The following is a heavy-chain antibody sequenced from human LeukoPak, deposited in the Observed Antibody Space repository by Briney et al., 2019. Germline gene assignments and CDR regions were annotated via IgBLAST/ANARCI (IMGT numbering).Heavy chain of an antibody. J-gene: IGHJ4*02. CDR3: AKVIRMILPVS. CDR1: GFTFSSYG. Sequence: GGSLRLSCAASGFTFSSYGMHWVRQAPGKGLEWVAVISYDGSNKYYADSVKGRFTISRDNSKNTLYLQMNSLRAEDTAVYCCAKVIRMILPVSWGQGTLVTVSS. CDR2: ISYDGSNK. V-gene: IGHV3-30*18. D-gene: IGHD3-16*01.